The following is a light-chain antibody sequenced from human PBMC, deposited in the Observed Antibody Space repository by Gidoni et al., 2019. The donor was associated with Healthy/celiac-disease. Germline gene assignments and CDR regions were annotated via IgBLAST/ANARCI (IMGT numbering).Light chain of an antibody. CDR2: GAS. Sequence: EIVLTQSPATLSLSPGERATLSCRASQSVRSRYLAWYQQKPGQAPRLLIYGASSRATGIPDRFSGSGSGTDFTLTISRLEPEDFAVYYCQQYGSSPLTFGGGTKVEIK. V-gene: IGKV3-20*01. CDR1: QSVRSRY. CDR3: QQYGSSPLT. J-gene: IGKJ4*01.